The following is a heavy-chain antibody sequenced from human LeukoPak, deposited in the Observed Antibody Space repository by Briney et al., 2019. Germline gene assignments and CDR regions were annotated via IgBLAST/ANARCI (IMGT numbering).Heavy chain of an antibody. V-gene: IGHV3-13*01. J-gene: IGHJ4*02. CDR3: AKDPLMTTVSTPDF. CDR2: IDTAGDT. Sequence: PGGSLRLSCAGSGFSFSNYDMHWVRQTTGKGLEWVSAIDTAGDTYYPGSVKGRFTISRDNSKNTLYLQMNSLRAEDTAVYYCAKDPLMTTVSTPDFWGQGTLVTVSS. CDR1: GFSFSNYD. D-gene: IGHD4-11*01.